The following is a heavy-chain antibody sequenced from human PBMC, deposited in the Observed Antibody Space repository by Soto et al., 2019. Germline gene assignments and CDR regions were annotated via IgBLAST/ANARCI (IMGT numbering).Heavy chain of an antibody. CDR1: GGSISSYY. CDR2: IYYSGST. Sequence: QVQLQESGPGLVKPSETLSLTCTVSGGSISSYYWSWIRQPPGKGLEWIGYIYYSGSTNYYPSLKSRVTISVDTSKNQFSLKLSSVTAADTAVYCCARVIPRGGYMDVWGKGTTVTVSS. J-gene: IGHJ6*03. CDR3: ARVIPRGGYMDV. V-gene: IGHV4-59*01. D-gene: IGHD2-2*02.